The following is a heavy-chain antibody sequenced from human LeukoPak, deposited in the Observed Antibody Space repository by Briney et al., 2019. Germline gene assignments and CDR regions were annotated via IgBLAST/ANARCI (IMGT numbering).Heavy chain of an antibody. V-gene: IGHV3-23*01. Sequence: GGSLRLSCAASGFSFSSYAMNWVRQAPGKGLEWVSIIFGNGDTTYYADSVKGRFTVSRDNSKNTLYLQMNSLGAEDTAVYYCAKSGYNYGLFDYWGQGTLVSFSS. D-gene: IGHD5-18*01. CDR2: IFGNGDTT. J-gene: IGHJ4*02. CDR3: AKSGYNYGLFDY. CDR1: GFSFSSYA.